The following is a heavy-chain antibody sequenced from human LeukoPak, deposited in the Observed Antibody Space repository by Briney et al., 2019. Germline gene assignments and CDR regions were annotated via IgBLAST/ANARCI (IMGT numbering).Heavy chain of an antibody. Sequence: GGSLRLSCAASGFTFSTYWMQWVRQAPGKGPVWVSRIHKDGKNTKYADSVEGRFTISRDNGKNTLYLQMNSLRAEDTAVYYCAREASGSDNYYSDFWGQGTLVTVS. V-gene: IGHV3-74*03. J-gene: IGHJ4*02. D-gene: IGHD3-10*01. CDR2: IHKDGKNT. CDR1: GFTFSTYW. CDR3: AREASGSDNYYSDF.